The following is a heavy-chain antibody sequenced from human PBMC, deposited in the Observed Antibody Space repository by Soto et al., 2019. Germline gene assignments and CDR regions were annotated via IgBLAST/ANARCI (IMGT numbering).Heavy chain of an antibody. J-gene: IGHJ3*02. CDR2: ISGSGGST. CDR3: AKDPGDFVITFGGVIVDAFDI. D-gene: IGHD3-16*02. CDR1: GFTFSSYA. Sequence: GGSLRLSCAASGFTFSSYAMSWVRQAPGKGLEWVSAISGSGGSTYYADSVKGRFTISRDNSKNTLYLQMNSLRAEDTAVYYCAKDPGDFVITFGGVIVDAFDIWGQGTMVTVSS. V-gene: IGHV3-23*01.